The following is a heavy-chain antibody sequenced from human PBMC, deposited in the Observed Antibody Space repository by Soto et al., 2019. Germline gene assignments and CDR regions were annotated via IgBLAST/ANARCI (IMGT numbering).Heavy chain of an antibody. J-gene: IGHJ4*02. D-gene: IGHD6-19*01. CDR2: ISYDGSNK. V-gene: IGHV3-30-3*01. CDR3: ARDPDYSSGWYVPFY. CDR1: GFTFSSYA. Sequence: GGSLRLSCAASGFTFSSYAMHWVRQAPGKGLEWVAVISYDGSNKYYAESVKGRFTIFRDNSKNTLYLQMNSLRAEDTAVYYCARDPDYSSGWYVPFYWGQGTLVTVSS.